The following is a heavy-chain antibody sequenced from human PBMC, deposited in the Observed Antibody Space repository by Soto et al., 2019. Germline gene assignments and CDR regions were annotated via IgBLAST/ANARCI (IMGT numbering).Heavy chain of an antibody. J-gene: IGHJ4*02. D-gene: IGHD2-2*01. V-gene: IGHV3-23*01. CDR3: AKDPPIGYCSSTSCYDY. CDR1: GFTFSSYA. CDR2: ISGSGGST. Sequence: GGSLRLSCAASGFTFSSYAMSWVRQAPGKGLEWVSAISGSGGSTYYADSVKGRFTISRDNSKNTLYLQMNSLRAEDTAVYYCAKDPPIGYCSSTSCYDYWGQGTLVTVSS.